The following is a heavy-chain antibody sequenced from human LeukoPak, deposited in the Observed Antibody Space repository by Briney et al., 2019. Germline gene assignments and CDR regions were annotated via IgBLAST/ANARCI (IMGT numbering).Heavy chain of an antibody. J-gene: IGHJ4*02. CDR3: ARRPYYYDSSGYYSDDY. CDR2: INHSGST. CDR1: GGSFSGYY. D-gene: IGHD3-22*01. V-gene: IGHV4-34*01. Sequence: SETLSLTCAVYGGSFSGYYWSWIRQPPGKGLERIGEINHSGSTNYNPSLKSRVTISVDTSKNQFSLKLSSVTAADTAVYYCARRPYYYDSSGYYSDDYWGQGTLVTVSS.